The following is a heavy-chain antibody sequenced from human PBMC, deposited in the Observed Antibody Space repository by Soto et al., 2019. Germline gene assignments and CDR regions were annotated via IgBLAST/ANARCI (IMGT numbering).Heavy chain of an antibody. Sequence: ASVKVSCKASGYTFTGYYMHWVRQAPGQGLEWMGWINPNSGGTNYAQKFQGRVTMTRDTSISAAYMKLSRLRSDDTAVYYCARDRRAEGAIGYWGQGTLVTVSS. CDR1: GYTFTGYY. CDR3: ARDRRAEGAIGY. CDR2: INPNSGGT. D-gene: IGHD1-26*01. V-gene: IGHV1-2*02. J-gene: IGHJ4*02.